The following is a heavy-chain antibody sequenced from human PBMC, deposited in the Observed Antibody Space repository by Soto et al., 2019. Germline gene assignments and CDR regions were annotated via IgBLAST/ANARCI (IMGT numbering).Heavy chain of an antibody. CDR2: ISGYNGNT. CDR3: ARDEVPAANWLDR. CDR1: GYIFIDYG. J-gene: IGHJ5*02. V-gene: IGHV1-18*01. Sequence: GASVKVSCKASGYIFIDYGITWVRQAPGQGLEWMGWISGYNGNTKYADKLQGSVTMTTDTSTTTAYMELRSLRSDDTAVYYCARDEVPAANWLDRWGQGTLVTVSS. D-gene: IGHD2-21*02.